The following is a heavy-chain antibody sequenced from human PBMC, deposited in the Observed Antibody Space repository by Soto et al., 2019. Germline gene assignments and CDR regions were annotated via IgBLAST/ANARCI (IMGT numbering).Heavy chain of an antibody. D-gene: IGHD3-10*01. CDR3: ARNSFYYVSGSYGLDY. CDR1: GFTVSSNY. Sequence: PGGSLRLSCAASGFTVSSNYMSWVRQAPGKGLEWVSVIYSGGSTYYPDSVKGRFTISRDNSKNTLYLQMNSLRDEGTAVYYCARNSFYYVSGSYGLDYWGQGTLVTVPQ. V-gene: IGHV3-66*01. CDR2: IYSGGST. J-gene: IGHJ4*02.